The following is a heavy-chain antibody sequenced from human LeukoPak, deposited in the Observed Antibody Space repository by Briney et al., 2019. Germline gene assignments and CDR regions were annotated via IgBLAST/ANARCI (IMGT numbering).Heavy chain of an antibody. Sequence: SETLSLTCTVSGGSIISSDYHWGWVRQPPGKGLEWIGTISYSGDTDYNPSLRSRVTISVDTSNNQFSLRLGSVTAADTAVYHCARHCCSGPAKRVFDIWGQGTMVTVSS. J-gene: IGHJ3*02. V-gene: IGHV4-39*01. CDR3: ARHCCSGPAKRVFDI. CDR2: ISYSGDT. CDR1: GGSIISSDYH. D-gene: IGHD2-15*01.